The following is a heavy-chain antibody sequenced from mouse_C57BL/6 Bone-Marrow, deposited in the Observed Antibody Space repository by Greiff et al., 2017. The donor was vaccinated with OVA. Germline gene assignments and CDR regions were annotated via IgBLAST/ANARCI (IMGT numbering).Heavy chain of an antibody. CDR3: ARSGIYDGHYYAMDY. V-gene: IGHV1-64*01. J-gene: IGHJ4*01. CDR1: GYTFTSYW. D-gene: IGHD2-3*01. CDR2: IHPNSGST. Sequence: VQLQQPGAELVKPGASVKLSCKASGYTFTSYWMHWVKQRPGQGLEWIGMIHPNSGSTNYNEKFKSKATLTVDKSSSTAYMQLSSLTSEDSAVYYCARSGIYDGHYYAMDYWGQGTSVTVSS.